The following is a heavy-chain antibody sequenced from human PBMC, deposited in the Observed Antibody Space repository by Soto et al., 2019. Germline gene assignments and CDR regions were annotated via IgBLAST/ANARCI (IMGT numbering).Heavy chain of an antibody. CDR3: ASSHLNYYYYYGMDV. Sequence: ASVKVSCKASGYTFTSYAIHWVRQAPGQRLEWMGWINAGNGNTKYAQKFQGRVTNTRDASASTAYMELSSLRSEDTAVYYCASSHLNYYYYYGMDVWGQGTTVTVSS. D-gene: IGHD3-3*02. CDR2: INAGNGNT. J-gene: IGHJ6*02. CDR1: GYTFTSYA. V-gene: IGHV1-3*01.